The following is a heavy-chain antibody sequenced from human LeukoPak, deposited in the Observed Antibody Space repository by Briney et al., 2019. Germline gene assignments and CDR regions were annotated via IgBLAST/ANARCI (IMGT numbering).Heavy chain of an antibody. CDR2: IGGSGGST. CDR3: AKDMYGSGSPRFDP. Sequence: PGGSLRLSCAASGFTFSNYAMSWVRQAPGKGLEWVSAIGGSGGSTYYADSVKGRFTISRDNSKNTLYLQMNSLRAEDTAVYYCAKDMYGSGSPRFDPWGQGTLVIVSS. V-gene: IGHV3-23*01. D-gene: IGHD3-10*01. J-gene: IGHJ5*02. CDR1: GFTFSNYA.